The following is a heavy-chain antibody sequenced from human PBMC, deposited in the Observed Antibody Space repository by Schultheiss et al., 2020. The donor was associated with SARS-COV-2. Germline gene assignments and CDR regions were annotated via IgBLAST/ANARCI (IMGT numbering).Heavy chain of an antibody. CDR2: FDPEDGET. CDR1: GYTFTSYD. V-gene: IGHV1-24*01. D-gene: IGHD6-19*01. CDR3: ATGPSIAVAGMDY. Sequence: ASVKVSCKASGYTFTSYDINWVRQATGQGLEWMGGFDPEDGETIYAQKFQGRVTMTEDTSTDTAYMELSSLRSEDTAVYYCATGPSIAVAGMDYWGQGTLVTVSS. J-gene: IGHJ4*02.